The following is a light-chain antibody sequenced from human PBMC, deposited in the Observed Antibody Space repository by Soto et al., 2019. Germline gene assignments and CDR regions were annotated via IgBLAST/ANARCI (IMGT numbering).Light chain of an antibody. CDR3: QSYDSSNHVV. V-gene: IGLV6-57*02. J-gene: IGLJ2*01. CDR1: SGSIASSY. Sequence: NFMLTQPHSVSASPGKTVTISCTGSSGSIASSYVQWYQQRPGSAPTTVIYEDDQRPSGVPDRFSGSIDSSSNSASLTISGLKTEDEADYYCQSYDSSNHVVFGGGTKLTVL. CDR2: EDD.